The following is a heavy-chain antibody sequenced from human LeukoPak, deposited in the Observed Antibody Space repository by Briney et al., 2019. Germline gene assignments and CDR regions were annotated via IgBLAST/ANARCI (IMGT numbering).Heavy chain of an antibody. D-gene: IGHD3-16*01. CDR1: GFTFSSYA. CDR3: AREGNDYYYDQ. Sequence: SGGSLILSCAASGFTFSSYAMNWVRQAPGKGLEWVSGISGSGGSTYYADSVKGRFTISRDNAKNSLYLQVASLRGDDTATYYCAREGNDYYYDQWGQGTLVTVSP. V-gene: IGHV3-23*01. CDR2: ISGSGGST. J-gene: IGHJ4*02.